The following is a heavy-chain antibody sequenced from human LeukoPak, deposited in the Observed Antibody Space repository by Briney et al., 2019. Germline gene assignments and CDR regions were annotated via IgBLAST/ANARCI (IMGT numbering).Heavy chain of an antibody. CDR1: GYTFTSYG. CDR3: AKFTVTSEGYNWFDP. D-gene: IGHD4-17*01. CDR2: ISAYNGNT. J-gene: IGHJ5*02. V-gene: IGHV1-18*01. Sequence: GASVKVSCKASGYTFTSYGISWVRQAPGQGLVWMGWISAYNGNTNYAQKLQGRVTMTTDTSTSTAYMELRSLRSDDTAVYYCAKFTVTSEGYNWFDPWGQGTLVTVSS.